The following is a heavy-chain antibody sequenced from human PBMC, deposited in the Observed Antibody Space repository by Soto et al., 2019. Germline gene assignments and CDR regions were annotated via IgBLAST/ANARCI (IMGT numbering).Heavy chain of an antibody. Sequence: QVTLKESGPVLVKPTETLTLTCTVSGFSLSNVRMGVSWIRQPPGKALEWLAHIFSNDEKSYSTSLKSRLTIYKDTSKSQVVLTMTNMDPVDTATYSCARIPSVYYFDYWGQGTLVTVSS. J-gene: IGHJ4*02. V-gene: IGHV2-26*01. CDR3: ARIPSVYYFDY. CDR2: IFSNDEK. CDR1: GFSLSNVRMG.